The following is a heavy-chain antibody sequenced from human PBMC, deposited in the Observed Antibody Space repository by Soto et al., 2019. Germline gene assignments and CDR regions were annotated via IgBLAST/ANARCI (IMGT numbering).Heavy chain of an antibody. D-gene: IGHD2-2*01. CDR3: VRDEGTGSRGDS. CDR2: ISPDGSTI. J-gene: IGHJ4*02. Sequence: EVQLVESGGGLVQPGGSLRLSCAASGFTFSTFWMHWVRQDPGKELVWVSRISPDGSTITYADSVKGRFTISRDNAKDNLYLQMNSMRAEDTAVYYCVRDEGTGSRGDSWGQGALVTVSS. CDR1: GFTFSTFW. V-gene: IGHV3-74*01.